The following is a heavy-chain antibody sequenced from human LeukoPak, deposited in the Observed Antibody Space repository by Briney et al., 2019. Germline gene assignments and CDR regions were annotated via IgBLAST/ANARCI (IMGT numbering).Heavy chain of an antibody. D-gene: IGHD5-18*01. CDR1: GFTFSNAW. CDR2: INSNGTST. V-gene: IGHV3-74*01. CDR3: ARGSSGYSYG. J-gene: IGHJ4*02. Sequence: GGSLRLSCAASGFTFSNAWMSWVRQAPGKGLVWVSRINSNGTSTNYADSVKGRFTISRDNAKNTLNLQMNSLRTEDTAVYYCARGSSGYSYGWGQGTLVTVSS.